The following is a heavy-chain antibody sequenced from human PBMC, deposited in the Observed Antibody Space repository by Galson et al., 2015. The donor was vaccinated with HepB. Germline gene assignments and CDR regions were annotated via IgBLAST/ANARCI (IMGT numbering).Heavy chain of an antibody. CDR2: ISGSGGST. Sequence: SLRLSCAASGFTFSSYAMSWVRQAPGKGLEWVSAISGSGGSTYYADSVKGRFTISRDNSKNTLYLQMNSLRAEDTAVYYCAKDHTITIYYMDVWGKGTTVTVSS. J-gene: IGHJ6*03. CDR3: AKDHTITIYYMDV. D-gene: IGHD3-3*01. V-gene: IGHV3-23*01. CDR1: GFTFSSYA.